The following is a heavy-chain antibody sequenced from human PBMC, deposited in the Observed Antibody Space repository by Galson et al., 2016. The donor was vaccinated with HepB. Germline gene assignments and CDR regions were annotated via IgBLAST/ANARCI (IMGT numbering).Heavy chain of an antibody. CDR2: IIPSGGAT. CDR3: TRGTTSTVSEFDT. V-gene: IGHV1-46*01. Sequence: SVKVSCKASGYNFINNYAHWVRQAPGQGLEWMGIIIPSGGATSYAQRFWGRVVMTRDKSTNTLYMELSSLTPEDTAVYFCTRGTTSTVSEFDTWGQGTLVTVSS. J-gene: IGHJ5*02. CDR1: GYNFINNY. D-gene: IGHD5/OR15-5a*01.